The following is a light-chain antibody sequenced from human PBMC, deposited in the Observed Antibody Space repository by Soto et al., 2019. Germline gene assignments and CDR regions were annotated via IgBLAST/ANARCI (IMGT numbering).Light chain of an antibody. CDR2: EVS. Sequence: QSALTQPPSASGSPGQSVTISCTGTSSDVGGYNYVSWYQQHPSKAPKLMIYEVSKRPSGVPDRFSGSKSGNTASLTVSGLQAEDEADYYCSSYAGNLYVFGTGTKLTVL. V-gene: IGLV2-8*01. CDR3: SSYAGNLYV. J-gene: IGLJ1*01. CDR1: SSDVGGYNY.